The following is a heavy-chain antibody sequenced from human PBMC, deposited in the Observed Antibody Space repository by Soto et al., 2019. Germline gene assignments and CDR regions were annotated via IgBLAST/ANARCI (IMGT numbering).Heavy chain of an antibody. J-gene: IGHJ5*02. Sequence: SETLSLTCTVSGGSISSSSYYWGWIRQPPGKGLEWIGSIYYSGSTYYNPSLKSRVTISVDTSKNQFSLKLSSVTAADTAVYYCATQAYSSSWYSWFDPWGQGTRVTVSS. D-gene: IGHD6-13*01. V-gene: IGHV4-39*01. CDR3: ATQAYSSSWYSWFDP. CDR2: IYYSGST. CDR1: GGSISSSSYY.